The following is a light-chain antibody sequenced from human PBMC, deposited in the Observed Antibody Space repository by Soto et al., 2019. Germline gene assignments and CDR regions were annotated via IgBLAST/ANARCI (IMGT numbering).Light chain of an antibody. V-gene: IGKV3-15*01. J-gene: IGKJ5*01. CDR3: QQYGNWPLT. Sequence: ETVMTQSPATLSVHPGERTTLSCRASQSVSGDLAWYQQKPGQAPRLLIYGASTRATGIPARFSGSVSVTEFALTISSLQSENFAVYYCQQYGNWPLTFGQGTRLEIK. CDR2: GAS. CDR1: QSVSGD.